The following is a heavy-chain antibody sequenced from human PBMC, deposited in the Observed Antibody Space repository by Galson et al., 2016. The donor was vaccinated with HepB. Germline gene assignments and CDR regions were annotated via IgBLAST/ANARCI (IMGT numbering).Heavy chain of an antibody. CDR2: ISNSNSYI. CDR3: VRDAPPQPSYYGNSGYWGI. Sequence: SLRLSCAASGFTFSSYTMNWVRQAPGKGLEWVSSISNSNSYIYYADAVKGRLTISRDNAKNSLYLQMNSLRAEDTAVYYCVRDAPPQPSYYGNSGYWGIWGQGTLVTVSS. CDR1: GFTFSSYT. J-gene: IGHJ4*01. D-gene: IGHD3-22*01. V-gene: IGHV3-21*01.